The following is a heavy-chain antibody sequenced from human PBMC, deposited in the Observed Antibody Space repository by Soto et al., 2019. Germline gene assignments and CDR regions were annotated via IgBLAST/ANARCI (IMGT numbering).Heavy chain of an antibody. J-gene: IGHJ4*02. D-gene: IGHD1-26*01. Sequence: GGSLRLSCAAYGFTFSDYYMSWIRQAPGNGLEWVSYISSSGSTIYYADSVKGRFTISRDNAKNSLYLQMNSLRVEDTAVYYCAIDPRGIVGATCFDSWGQGTLVTVSS. V-gene: IGHV3-11*01. CDR3: AIDPRGIVGATCFDS. CDR2: ISSSGSTI. CDR1: GFTFSDYY.